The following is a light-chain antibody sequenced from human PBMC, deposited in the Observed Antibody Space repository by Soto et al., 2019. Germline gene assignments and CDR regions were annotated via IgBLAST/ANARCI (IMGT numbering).Light chain of an antibody. CDR1: QSVSRR. Sequence: DIQMTQSPSTLSASVGDGITITCRASQSVSRRLAWYQQKPGKAPKLLIYDASSLESGVPSRFSGRGSGTEFTLTISSLQPDDCATYYCQQYSSRSTFGQGTKVDIK. CDR2: DAS. V-gene: IGKV1-5*01. CDR3: QQYSSRST. J-gene: IGKJ1*01.